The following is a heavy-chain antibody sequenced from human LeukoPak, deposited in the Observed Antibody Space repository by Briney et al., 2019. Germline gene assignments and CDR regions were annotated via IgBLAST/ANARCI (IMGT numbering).Heavy chain of an antibody. CDR1: GFNFSNNL. V-gene: IGHV3-30*09. D-gene: IGHD6-19*01. CDR2: SSFDGTKK. CDR3: ARVGNSSGWHDAFGYFDS. J-gene: IGHJ4*02. Sequence: PGRSLRLSCAASGFNFSNNLLHWVRQAPGKGLEWVAVSSFDGTKKYYADSVKGRFVISGDNSKNTLYLQMNSLRAEDTAAYYCARVGNSSGWHDAFGYFDSWGQGVLATVSS.